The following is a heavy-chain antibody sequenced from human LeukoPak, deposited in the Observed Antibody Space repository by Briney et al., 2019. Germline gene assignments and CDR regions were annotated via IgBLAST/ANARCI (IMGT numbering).Heavy chain of an antibody. J-gene: IGHJ6*03. CDR1: GFTFDDYA. D-gene: IGHD6-13*01. CDR3: ARVPNRRSSWHYYYYYMDL. Sequence: GGSLRLSCAASGFTFDDYAMHWVRQAPGKGLEWVSGISWNSGSIGYADSVKGRFTISRDNAKNSLYLQMNSLRAEDMALYYCARVPNRRSSWHYYYYYMDLWGKGTTVTISS. CDR2: ISWNSGSI. V-gene: IGHV3-9*03.